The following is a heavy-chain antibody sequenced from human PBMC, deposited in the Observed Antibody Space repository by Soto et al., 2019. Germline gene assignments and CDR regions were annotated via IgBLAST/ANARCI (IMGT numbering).Heavy chain of an antibody. D-gene: IGHD6-19*01. CDR3: AKGLAVAGTGRYYFDY. J-gene: IGHJ4*02. Sequence: EVQLLESGGGLVQPGGSLRLSCAASGFTFSSYAMSWVRQAPGKGLEWVSAISGSGGSTYSADSVKGRFTISRDNSKKALYLQMNSLRAEETAVYYCAKGLAVAGTGRYYFDYWGQGTLVTVSS. V-gene: IGHV3-23*01. CDR2: ISGSGGST. CDR1: GFTFSSYA.